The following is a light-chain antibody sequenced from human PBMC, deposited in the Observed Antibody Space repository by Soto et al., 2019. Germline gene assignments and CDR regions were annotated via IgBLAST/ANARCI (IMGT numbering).Light chain of an antibody. J-gene: IGKJ5*01. CDR3: QQTNTFPPT. CDR2: AAS. CDR1: EGVANW. V-gene: IGKV1-12*01. Sequence: DFQMTQSPSYMSASVGDRVTITCRASEGVANWLAWYQQKPGKAPKFLIYAASTLQSGVPSRFSGSGSGTDFTLTISSLQPEDFATYYCQQTNTFPPTFGQGTRLEIK.